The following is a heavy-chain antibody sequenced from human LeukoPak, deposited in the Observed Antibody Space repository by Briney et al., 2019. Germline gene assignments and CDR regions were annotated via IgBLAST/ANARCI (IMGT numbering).Heavy chain of an antibody. Sequence: SETLSLTCTVSGGSISSYYWSWIRQPPGKGLEWIGCIFNSGSTNYNPSLKSRVTISVDTPKTQFSLKLSSVTAADTAVYYCARVREEYCSGGSCYSFDYWGQGTLVTVSS. V-gene: IGHV4-59*01. D-gene: IGHD2-15*01. CDR1: GGSISSYY. CDR3: ARVREEYCSGGSCYSFDY. J-gene: IGHJ4*02. CDR2: IFNSGST.